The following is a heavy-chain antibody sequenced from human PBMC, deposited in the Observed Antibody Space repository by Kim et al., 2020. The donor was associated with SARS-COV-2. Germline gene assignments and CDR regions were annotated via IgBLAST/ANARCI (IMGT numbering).Heavy chain of an antibody. CDR2: INAANGNT. CDR3: ARGAYCRGGICFPPGGY. D-gene: IGHD2-15*01. J-gene: IGHJ4*02. Sequence: ASVKVSCKASGYSFTAYTIHWVRQAPGQRLEWMGWINAANGNTEFSQKFQGRVTSSRDTTATTAHMEVISLRSEDTAVYYCARGAYCRGGICFPPGGYWGQGTLVTVSS. V-gene: IGHV1-3*01. CDR1: GYSFTAYT.